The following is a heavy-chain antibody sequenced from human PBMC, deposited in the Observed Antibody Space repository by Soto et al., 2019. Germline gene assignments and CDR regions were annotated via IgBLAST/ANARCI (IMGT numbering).Heavy chain of an antibody. CDR1: GCSISSGCYY. J-gene: IGHJ4*02. Sequence: KHSETLSLRCTVSGCSISSGCYYWRWLRQHPGKALEWIGYIYYSGSTYYNPSLKSRVTISVDTSKNQFSLKLSSVTAADTAVYYCAKIGPYDPYYFDYWGQGTLVTVSS. CDR2: IYYSGST. D-gene: IGHD5-12*01. V-gene: IGHV4-31*03. CDR3: AKIGPYDPYYFDY.